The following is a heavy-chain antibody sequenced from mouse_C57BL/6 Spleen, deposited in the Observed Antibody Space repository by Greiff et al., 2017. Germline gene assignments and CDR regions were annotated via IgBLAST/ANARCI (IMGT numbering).Heavy chain of an antibody. CDR1: GYTFTSYW. J-gene: IGHJ2*01. CDR2: IDPSDSYT. V-gene: IGHV1-59*01. CDR3: AREGYGSSYYFDD. D-gene: IGHD1-1*01. Sequence: VQLQQPGAELVRPGTSVKLSCKASGYTFTSYWMHWVKQRPGQGLEWIGVIDPSDSYTNYNQKFKGKATLTVDTSSSTAYMQLSSLTSEDSAVYYCAREGYGSSYYFDDWGQGTTLTVSS.